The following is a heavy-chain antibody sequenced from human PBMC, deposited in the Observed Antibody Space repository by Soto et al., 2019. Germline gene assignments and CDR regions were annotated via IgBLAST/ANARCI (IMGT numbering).Heavy chain of an antibody. CDR2: IYPSVSS. CDR1: GFAISRGYY. V-gene: IGHV4-38-2*02. D-gene: IGHD1-1*01. J-gene: IGHJ4*02. Sequence: NPSETLSLTCSVSGFAISRGYYWSWVRQPPGKGLEWIGSIYPSVSSYHNPSLATRLRLSIDTSKNQFTLNLTSVTAADTALYFCAREKVGTTFFDNWGQGXQVTVSS. CDR3: AREKVGTTFFDN.